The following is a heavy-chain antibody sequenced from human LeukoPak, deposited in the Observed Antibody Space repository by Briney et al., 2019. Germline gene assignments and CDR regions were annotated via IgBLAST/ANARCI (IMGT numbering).Heavy chain of an antibody. J-gene: IGHJ4*02. CDR3: AREARGYSGYDLDY. D-gene: IGHD5-12*01. V-gene: IGHV3-7*01. Sequence: GGSLRLSCAASGFTFSSYWMSWVRQAPGKGLEWVANIKQDGSEKYYVDSVKGRFTISRDNAKNSLYLQMNSLRAEDTAVYYCAREARGYSGYDLDYWGQGTLVTVSS. CDR2: IKQDGSEK. CDR1: GFTFSSYW.